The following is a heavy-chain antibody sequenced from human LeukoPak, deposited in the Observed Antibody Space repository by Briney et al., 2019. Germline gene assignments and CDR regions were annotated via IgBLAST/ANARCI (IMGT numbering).Heavy chain of an antibody. CDR3: ASLSNYGGSWDY. V-gene: IGHV3-23*01. CDR2: SGTAGDT. Sequence: GGSLRLSCVASGFTFSGSAMNWVRQAPGKGLEWVSASGTAGDTYFADSVKGRFTISRDNSKNTLYLQMNSLRAEDTAVYYCASLSNYGGSWDYWGQGTLVTVSS. CDR1: GFTFSGSA. J-gene: IGHJ4*02. D-gene: IGHD4-23*01.